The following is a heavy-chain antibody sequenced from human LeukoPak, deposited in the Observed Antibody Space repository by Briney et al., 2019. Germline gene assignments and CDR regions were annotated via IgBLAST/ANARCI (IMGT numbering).Heavy chain of an antibody. D-gene: IGHD5-12*01. V-gene: IGHV1-2*02. CDR1: GYTFTCYY. J-gene: IGHJ4*02. CDR3: ARGSGYDYFFDY. Sequence: ASVKVSCKASGYTFTCYYMRWVRQAPGQGLEWMGWINPNSGGTNYAQKFQGRVTITRDTSISTAYMELSRLRSDDTAVYYCARGSGYDYFFDYWGQGTLVTVSS. CDR2: INPNSGGT.